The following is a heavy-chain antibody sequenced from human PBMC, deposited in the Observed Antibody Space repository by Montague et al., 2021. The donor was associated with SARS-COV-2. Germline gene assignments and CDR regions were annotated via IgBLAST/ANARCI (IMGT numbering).Heavy chain of an antibody. CDR3: ARDLFWGTDSGTQQRRDY. V-gene: IGHV3-33*01. CDR1: GFTFSSYG. J-gene: IGHJ4*02. Sequence: SLRFSCAASGFTFSSYGMHWVRQAPGKGLEWVAVIWYDGSNKYYADSVKGRFTISRDNSKNTLYLQMNSLRAEDTAVYYCARDLFWGTDSGTQQRRDYWGQGTLVTVSS. D-gene: IGHD3-16*01. CDR2: IWYDGSNK.